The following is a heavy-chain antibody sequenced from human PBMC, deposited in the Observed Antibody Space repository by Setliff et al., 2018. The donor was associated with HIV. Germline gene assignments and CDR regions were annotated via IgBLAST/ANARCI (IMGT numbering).Heavy chain of an antibody. CDR3: ARHYGAVKSVVTVVAKYFPH. D-gene: IGHD2-21*02. J-gene: IGHJ1*01. CDR2: IYYRGNT. CDR1: GGSIRSSSYY. V-gene: IGHV4-39*01. Sequence: PLETLSLTCNVSGGSIRSSSYYWGWIRQPPGKGLEWIGSIYYRGNTYYNPSLKSRVTISVDTSKNQFSLKLTSVTAADTAMYYCARHYGAVKSVVTVVAKYFPHWGQGTLVTVSS.